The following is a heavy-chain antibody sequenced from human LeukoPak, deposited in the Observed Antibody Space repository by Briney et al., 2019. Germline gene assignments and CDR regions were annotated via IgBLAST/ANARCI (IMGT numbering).Heavy chain of an antibody. D-gene: IGHD4/OR15-4a*01. V-gene: IGHV3-48*01. Sequence: GGSLRLSCAASGFTLSSYSMNWVRQAPGKGLEWISYISSSGPTIYYADSVKGRFTISRDNAKNSVYLQMNSLRAEDTAVYYCTRLHGAYPIDFWGQGTLVTVSS. J-gene: IGHJ4*02. CDR3: TRLHGAYPIDF. CDR2: ISSSGPTI. CDR1: GFTLSSYS.